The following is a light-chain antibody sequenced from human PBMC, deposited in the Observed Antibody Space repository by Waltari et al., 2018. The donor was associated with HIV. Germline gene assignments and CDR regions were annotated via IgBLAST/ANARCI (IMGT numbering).Light chain of an antibody. V-gene: IGKV3D-15*01. CDR3: QQYHHWPPLT. CDR1: QNVDDK. J-gene: IGKJ4*01. Sequence: DILLTQSPATISVSPGGRVTVSCRASQNVDDKLAWYQQKPGQSPRLLIYHSSVRAAGVPTRFGGAVSATNFTLPITSLQSEDFALYFCQQYHHWPPLTFGGGSRVELK. CDR2: HSS.